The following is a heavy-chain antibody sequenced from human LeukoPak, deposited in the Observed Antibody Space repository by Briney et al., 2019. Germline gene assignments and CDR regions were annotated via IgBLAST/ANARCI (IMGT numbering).Heavy chain of an antibody. CDR3: ATSPASSCLDY. Sequence: GGSLRLSCAASGFTVSTNYMSWVRQGPGKGLEWISVVYTGGSTYYADSVKGRFTVSRDNSKNTLYLQMNSLRAEDTAVYYCATSPASSCLDYWGQGTLVTVSS. D-gene: IGHD6-13*01. CDR2: VYTGGST. V-gene: IGHV3-53*01. J-gene: IGHJ4*02. CDR1: GFTVSTNY.